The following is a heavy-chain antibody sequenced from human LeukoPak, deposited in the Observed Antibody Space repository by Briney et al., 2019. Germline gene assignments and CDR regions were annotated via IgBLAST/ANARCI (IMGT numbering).Heavy chain of an antibody. Sequence: ASVKVSCKASGGTFSSYGISWVRQAPGQGLEWMGWISAYNGNTNYAQKLQGRVTMTTDTSTSTAYMELRSLRSDDTAVYYCARVSGGYCSSTSCYPGITGTTVGSLPFDYWGQGTLVTVSS. CDR2: ISAYNGNT. V-gene: IGHV1-18*01. D-gene: IGHD2-2*03. CDR1: GGTFSSYG. CDR3: ARVSGGYCSSTSCYPGITGTTVGSLPFDY. J-gene: IGHJ4*02.